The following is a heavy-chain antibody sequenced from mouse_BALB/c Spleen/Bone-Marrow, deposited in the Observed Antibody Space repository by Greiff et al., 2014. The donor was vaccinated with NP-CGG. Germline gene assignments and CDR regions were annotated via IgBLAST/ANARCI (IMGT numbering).Heavy chain of an antibody. CDR1: GYSITSGYS. CDR2: IHYSGST. Sequence: VQLQQSGPDLGKPSQSLSLTCTVTGYSITSGYSWHWVRQFPGKKLEWMGYIHYSGSTNYNPSLKSRISITRDTSKNQFFLQLNSVTTEDTATYYCTRRGLYYGYAMDYWGQGTSVTVSS. D-gene: IGHD1-1*02. V-gene: IGHV3-1*02. J-gene: IGHJ4*01. CDR3: TRRGLYYGYAMDY.